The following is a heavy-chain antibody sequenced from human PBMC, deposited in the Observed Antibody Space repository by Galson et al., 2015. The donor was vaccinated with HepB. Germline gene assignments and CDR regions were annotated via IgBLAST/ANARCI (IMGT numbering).Heavy chain of an antibody. CDR3: ANDWFDP. CDR2: ISDDGRNR. V-gene: IGHV3-30*18. J-gene: IGHJ5*02. CDR1: GFTFSSYG. Sequence: LRLSCAASGFTFSSYGMHWVRQAPGKGLEWVAVISDDGRNRYYAESLKGRFTISRDNSKNTLYLQMHSLRPEDTALYFCANDWFDPWGQGTLVTVSS.